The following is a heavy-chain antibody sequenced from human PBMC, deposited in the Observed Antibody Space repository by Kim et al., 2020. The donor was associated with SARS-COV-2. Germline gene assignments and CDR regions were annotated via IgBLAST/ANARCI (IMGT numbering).Heavy chain of an antibody. D-gene: IGHD3-10*01. J-gene: IGHJ6*02. Sequence: SETLFLTCAVYGGSFSDYNWSWIRQPPGKGLEWIGEINHGGSVSHSPSLKSRVTISIDTSKSQFSLRLKSLTAADTAVYYCAGGMAGVFPAPVLWLGPYFDYYAMDVWGQGTAVAVSS. CDR2: INHGGSV. CDR1: GGSFSDYN. CDR3: AGGMAGVFPAPVLWLGPYFDYYAMDV. V-gene: IGHV4-34*01.